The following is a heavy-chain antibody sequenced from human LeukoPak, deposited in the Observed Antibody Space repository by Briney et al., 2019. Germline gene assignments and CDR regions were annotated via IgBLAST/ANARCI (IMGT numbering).Heavy chain of an antibody. CDR1: GGAFSSYV. V-gene: IGHV1-2*02. J-gene: IGHJ6*03. CDR2: INPNSGGT. CDR3: AILNYYMDV. Sequence: ASVKVSCKASGGAFSSYVISWVRQAPGQGLEWMGGINPNSGGTNYAQKFQGRVTMTRDTSISTAYMELSRLRSDDTAVYYCAILNYYMDVWGKGTTVTVSS.